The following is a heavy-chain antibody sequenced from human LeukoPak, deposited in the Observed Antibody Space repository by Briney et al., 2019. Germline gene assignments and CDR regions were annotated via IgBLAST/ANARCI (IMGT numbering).Heavy chain of an antibody. J-gene: IGHJ4*02. CDR3: ASSSGIPLFDY. V-gene: IGHV4-39*01. CDR2: ISYSGST. D-gene: IGHD3-22*01. CDR1: GGSISSSSDY. Sequence: SETLSLTCTVSGGSISSSSDYWDWIRQPPGKGLEWIGTISYSGSTYYNPSLKSRLTISVDTSKNQFSLKLSSVTAADTAVYYCASSSGIPLFDYWGQGTLVTVSS.